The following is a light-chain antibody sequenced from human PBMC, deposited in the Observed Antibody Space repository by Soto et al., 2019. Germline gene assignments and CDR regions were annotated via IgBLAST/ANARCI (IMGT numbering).Light chain of an antibody. CDR1: NIGTKS. J-gene: IGLJ1*01. CDR3: QVWERISDHNFV. V-gene: IGLV3-21*02. Sequence: SYELTQPPSVSVSPGQTASITCGGDNIGTKSVHWYQQRPGQAPVLVVYDDSDRPSGIPERFSGSNSGNTATLTISRVEAGDEADYYCQVWERISDHNFVFGDGTKLTVL. CDR2: DDS.